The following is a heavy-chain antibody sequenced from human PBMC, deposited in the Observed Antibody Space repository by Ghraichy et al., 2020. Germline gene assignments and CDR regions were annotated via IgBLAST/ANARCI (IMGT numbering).Heavy chain of an antibody. Sequence: ESLNISCTVSGGSISSSSYYWGWIRQPPGKGLEWIGSIYYSGSTYYNPSLKSRVTISVDTSKNQFSLKLSSVTAADTAVYYCVRVELLWFGELLSAPYYMDVWGKGTTVTVSS. CDR1: GGSISSSSYY. CDR2: IYYSGST. D-gene: IGHD3-10*01. V-gene: IGHV4-39*01. CDR3: VRVELLWFGELLSAPYYMDV. J-gene: IGHJ6*03.